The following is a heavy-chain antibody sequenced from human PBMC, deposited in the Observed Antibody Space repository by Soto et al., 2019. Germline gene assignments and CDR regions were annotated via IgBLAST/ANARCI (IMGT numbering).Heavy chain of an antibody. D-gene: IGHD3-22*01. Sequence: GGSLRLSCAASGFTFSIYAMTWVRQSPGKGLEWVSSMSRTGDNTYYADSVKGRFTISRDNSKSTLYLQMNSLRAEDTAIYYCAKDQSNSNPLYYFDFWGPGTLVTVSS. CDR2: MSRTGDNT. V-gene: IGHV3-23*01. J-gene: IGHJ4*02. CDR3: AKDQSNSNPLYYFDF. CDR1: GFTFSIYA.